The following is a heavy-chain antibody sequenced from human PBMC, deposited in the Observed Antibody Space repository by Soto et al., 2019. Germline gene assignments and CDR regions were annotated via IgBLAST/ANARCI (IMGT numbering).Heavy chain of an antibody. CDR1: GFIFSSYA. CDR2: INDVGGAT. J-gene: IGHJ4*02. CDR3: VKGSSGGRPYYFDY. V-gene: IGHV3-23*01. Sequence: PGGSLRLSCAASGFIFSSYAMSWVRQAPGKGLEWVSAINDVGGATYYADSVKGRFTISRDNSKNTLDLQMNSLRAEDTAVFYCVKGSSGGRPYYFDYWGQGALVTVSS. D-gene: IGHD3-22*01.